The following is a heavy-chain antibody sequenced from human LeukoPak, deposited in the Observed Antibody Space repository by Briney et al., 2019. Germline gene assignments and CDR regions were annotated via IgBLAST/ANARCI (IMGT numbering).Heavy chain of an antibody. D-gene: IGHD4/OR15-4a*01. CDR1: GGSISSSSDF. CDR2: IHYNGST. CDR3: ARDRVGYAAPEDPT. V-gene: IGHV4-39*07. Sequence: PSETLSLTCTVSGGSISSSSDFWGWIRQPPGKAPEWIGSIHYNGSTHDNPSLKSRVTMAVDMSQNLFSLRLRAVTAADTAVYYCARDRVGYAAPEDPTWGQGTLVTVSS. J-gene: IGHJ4*02.